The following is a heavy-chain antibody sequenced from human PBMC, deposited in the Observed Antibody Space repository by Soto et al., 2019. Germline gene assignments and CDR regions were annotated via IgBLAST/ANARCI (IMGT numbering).Heavy chain of an antibody. J-gene: IGHJ5*02. CDR1: GYTFTSYD. CDR3: ARDDSSGWYRRVGWFDP. D-gene: IGHD6-19*01. CDR2: MNPNSGNT. V-gene: IGHV1-8*01. Sequence: QVQLVQSGAEVKKPGASVKVSCKASGYTFTSYDINWVRQATGQGLEWMGWMNPNSGNTGYAQKFQGRVTMTRNTSISTAYMELSSLRSEDTAVYYCARDDSSGWYRRVGWFDPWGQGTLVTVSS.